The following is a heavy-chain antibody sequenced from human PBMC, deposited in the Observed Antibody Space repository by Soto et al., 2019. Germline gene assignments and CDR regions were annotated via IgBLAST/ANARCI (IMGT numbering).Heavy chain of an antibody. Sequence: GSVKVSCKASGYTFTGYYMHWVRQAPGQGLEWMGWINPNSGGTNYAQKFQGRVNMTRDTSISTAYMELSRLRSDDTAVYYCARVSRYYDSSGYSGWGQGTLVTVSS. CDR2: INPNSGGT. CDR3: ARVSRYYDSSGYSG. D-gene: IGHD3-22*01. CDR1: GYTFTGYY. J-gene: IGHJ4*02. V-gene: IGHV1-2*02.